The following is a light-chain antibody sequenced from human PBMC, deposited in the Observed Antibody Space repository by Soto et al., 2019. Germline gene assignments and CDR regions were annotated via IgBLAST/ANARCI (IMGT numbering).Light chain of an antibody. CDR3: QQRSGRLT. Sequence: ESVLTQSPATLSLSPGERATLSCRASQTVHNYLAWYQQKPGQVPRLLIYDAVRRATGIPDRFSGSVSGTDVTLPINSLEPEDFAVYYCQQRSGRLTFGGGTRVDLK. V-gene: IGKV3-11*01. J-gene: IGKJ4*01. CDR2: DAV. CDR1: QTVHNY.